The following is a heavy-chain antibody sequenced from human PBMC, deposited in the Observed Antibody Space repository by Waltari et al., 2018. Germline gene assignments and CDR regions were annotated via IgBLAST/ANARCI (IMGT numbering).Heavy chain of an antibody. Sequence: QLVESGGGLVQPGGSLRLSCVVSGFTFGRYWMSWVRQTPGKGLEWVANIKPDGTEEYYVDYVKGRFTISRDNAKNSLYLQMNSLRAEDTAVYYCARDDGIRTVDYWGQGTLVTVSS. D-gene: IGHD1-20*01. CDR1: GFTFGRYW. CDR3: ARDDGIRTVDY. CDR2: IKPDGTEE. V-gene: IGHV3-7*01. J-gene: IGHJ4*02.